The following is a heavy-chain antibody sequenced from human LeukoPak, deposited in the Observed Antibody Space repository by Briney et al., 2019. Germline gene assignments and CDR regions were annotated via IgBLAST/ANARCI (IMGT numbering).Heavy chain of an antibody. CDR1: GYSFTSYW. CDR3: ARVRRGRGVVLPDCFDY. J-gene: IGHJ4*02. CDR2: IYPGDSDT. V-gene: IGHV5-51*01. D-gene: IGHD3-10*01. Sequence: GESLKISCKGSGYSFTSYWIGWVRQMPGKGLEWMGIIYPGDSDTRYSPSFQGQVTISADKSISTAYLQWSSLKASDTAMYYCARVRRGRGVVLPDCFDYWGQGTLVTVSS.